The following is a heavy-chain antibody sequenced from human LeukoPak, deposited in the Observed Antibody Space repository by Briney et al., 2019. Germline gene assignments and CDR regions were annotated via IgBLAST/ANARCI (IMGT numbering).Heavy chain of an antibody. J-gene: IGHJ4*02. CDR1: GFTFSSSW. CDR2: IRQDGSEK. Sequence: GGSLRLSCAASGFTFSSSWMSWVRQAPGKGLEWVANIRQDGSEKYYADSVRGRFTISRDNTEKSLYLQMNSLRAEDTAVYYCARGGGRSLDYWGQGTLVTVSS. V-gene: IGHV3-7*04. D-gene: IGHD3-10*01. CDR3: ARGGGRSLDY.